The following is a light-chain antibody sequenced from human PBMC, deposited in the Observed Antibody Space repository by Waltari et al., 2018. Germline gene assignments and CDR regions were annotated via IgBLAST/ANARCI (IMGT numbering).Light chain of an antibody. CDR2: FGS. J-gene: IGKJ1*01. CDR1: QSLLDTNGYNL. CDR3: MQALQTPWT. Sequence: DIVVTQSPLSLPVTPGEPASISCRSSQSLLDTNGYNLLDWYLQKPGQSPQLLIYFGSTRASGVPDRFSGSGAGRDFTLKISRVEADDVGVYYCMQALQTPWTFGQGTKVEIK. V-gene: IGKV2-28*01.